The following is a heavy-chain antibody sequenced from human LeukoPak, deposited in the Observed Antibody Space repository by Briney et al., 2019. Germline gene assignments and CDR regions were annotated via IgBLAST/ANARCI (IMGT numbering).Heavy chain of an antibody. Sequence: GESLKISCKGSGYSFTNYWIGWVRQMPGKGLEWMGIIYPGDSETRYSPSFQGQVTISADKSINTAYLQWSSLKASDTAMYYCARHPSYTSGWPLDYWGQGTLVIVSS. D-gene: IGHD6-19*01. CDR1: GYSFTNYW. CDR3: ARHPSYTSGWPLDY. J-gene: IGHJ4*02. CDR2: IYPGDSET. V-gene: IGHV5-51*01.